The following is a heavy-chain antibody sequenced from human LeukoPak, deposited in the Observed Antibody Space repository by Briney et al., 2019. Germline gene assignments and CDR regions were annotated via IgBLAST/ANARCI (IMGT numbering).Heavy chain of an antibody. CDR2: IYPRDGST. D-gene: IGHD1-26*01. Sequence: ASVKVSCKASGYTFTSNYIHWVRQAPGQGLEWMGMIYPRDGSTSYAQKFQGRVTVTRDTSASTAYMELSSLRSEDTAVYYCARDPAGASAYYYYYGMDVWGQGTTVTVSS. J-gene: IGHJ6*02. V-gene: IGHV1-46*01. CDR3: ARDPAGASAYYYYYGMDV. CDR1: GYTFTSNY.